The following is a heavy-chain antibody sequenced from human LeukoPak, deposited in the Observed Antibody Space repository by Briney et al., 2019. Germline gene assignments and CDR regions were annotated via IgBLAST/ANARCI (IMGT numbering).Heavy chain of an antibody. CDR2: IKQDGSEK. CDR1: GFTFSSYW. Sequence: GGSLRLSCAASGFTFSSYWMSWVRQAPGKGLEWVANIKQDGSEKYYVDSVKGRFTISRDNAKNSLYLQMNSLRAEDTAVYYCARDLGGGTTEDAFDIWGQGTMVTVSS. CDR3: ARDLGGGTTEDAFDI. D-gene: IGHD1-7*01. J-gene: IGHJ3*02. V-gene: IGHV3-7*01.